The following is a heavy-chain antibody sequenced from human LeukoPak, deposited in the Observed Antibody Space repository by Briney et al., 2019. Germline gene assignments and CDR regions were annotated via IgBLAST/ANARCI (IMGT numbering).Heavy chain of an antibody. CDR3: AGDSYNWNDGWFDP. J-gene: IGHJ5*02. CDR2: INSDGSST. CDR1: GFTFSSYW. Sequence: PGGSLRLSCAASGFTFSSYWMHWVRQAPGKGLVWVSRINSDGSSTSYADSVKGRFTISRDNAKNTLYLQMNSLRAEDTALYYCAGDSYNWNDGWFDPWGQGTLVTVSS. V-gene: IGHV3-74*01. D-gene: IGHD1-1*01.